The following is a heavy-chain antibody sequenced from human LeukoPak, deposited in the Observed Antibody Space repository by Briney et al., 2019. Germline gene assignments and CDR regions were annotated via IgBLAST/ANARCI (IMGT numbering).Heavy chain of an antibody. D-gene: IGHD6-13*01. CDR1: GYTFTGYY. V-gene: IGHV1-2*02. CDR3: ARGTPALFIAAAGTANDY. J-gene: IGHJ4*02. CDR2: INPNSGGT. Sequence: ASVTVSCKASGYTFTGYYMHWVRQAPGQGLEWMGWINPNSGGTNYAQKFQGRVTMTRDTSISTAYMELSRLRSDDTAVYYCARGTPALFIAAAGTANDYWGQGTLVTVSS.